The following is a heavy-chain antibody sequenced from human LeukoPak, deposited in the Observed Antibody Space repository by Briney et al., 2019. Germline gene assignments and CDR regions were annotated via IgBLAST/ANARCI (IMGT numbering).Heavy chain of an antibody. CDR2: IIPILGIA. Sequence: ASVKVSCKASGGTFISYAISWVRQAPGQGLEWMGRIIPILGIANYAQKFQGRVTITADKSTSTAYMELSSLRSEDTAVYYCARDDSSLGYWGQGTLVTVSS. D-gene: IGHD3-22*01. CDR1: GGTFISYA. CDR3: ARDDSSLGY. V-gene: IGHV1-69*04. J-gene: IGHJ4*02.